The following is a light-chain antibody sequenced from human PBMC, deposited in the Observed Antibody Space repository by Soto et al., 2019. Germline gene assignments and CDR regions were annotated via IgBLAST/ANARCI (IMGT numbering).Light chain of an antibody. J-gene: IGKJ4*01. CDR1: QNVRSNF. CDR2: AAS. Sequence: EIVLTQSPGTLSLSPGERATLSCRASQNVRSNFLAWYQQKPGQAPRLFIYAASSRVTGIPDRFSGSGSGTDFTLTISRLEPDDFAVYYCHQYGSSPLTFGGGTKVEIK. V-gene: IGKV3-20*01. CDR3: HQYGSSPLT.